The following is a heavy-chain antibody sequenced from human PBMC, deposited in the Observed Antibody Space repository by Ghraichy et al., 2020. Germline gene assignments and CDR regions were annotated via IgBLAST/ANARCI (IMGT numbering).Heavy chain of an antibody. J-gene: IGHJ4*02. D-gene: IGHD3-9*01. V-gene: IGHV1-18*01. Sequence: ASVKVSCKASGYTFNNYGISWVRQAPGQGLEWMGWISAYNGDTKYAKKFQGRVTMTTDTSTTTAYMELRSLRSDDTAVYYCARDGYYDFLTGYFDVDYWGQGTLVTVSS. CDR1: GYTFNNYG. CDR3: ARDGYYDFLTGYFDVDY. CDR2: ISAYNGDT.